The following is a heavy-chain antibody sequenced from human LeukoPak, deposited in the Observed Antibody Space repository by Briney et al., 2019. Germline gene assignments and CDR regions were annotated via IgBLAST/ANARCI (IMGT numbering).Heavy chain of an antibody. J-gene: IGHJ4*02. CDR1: GFTFSDYY. Sequence: KPGGSLRLSCAASGFTFSDYYMSWIRQAPGKGLEWVSYISSSSSYTNYADSVKGRFTISRDNAKNSLYLQMNSLRAEDTAVYYCARVSVSGDGYNYGDYWGQGTLVTVSS. V-gene: IGHV3-11*06. CDR2: ISSSSSYT. CDR3: ARVSVSGDGYNYGDY. D-gene: IGHD5-24*01.